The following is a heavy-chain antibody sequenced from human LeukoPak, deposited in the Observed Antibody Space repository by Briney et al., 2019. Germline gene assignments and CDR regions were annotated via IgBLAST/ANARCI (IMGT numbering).Heavy chain of an antibody. D-gene: IGHD6-13*01. V-gene: IGHV4-39*01. CDR1: GGSISSSSYY. CDR2: IYYSGST. Sequence: SETLFLTCTVSGGSISSSSYYWGWIRQPPGKGLEWIGSIYYSGSTYYNPSLKSRVTISVDTSKNQFSLKLSSVTAADTAVYYCARGIDDYWGQGTLVTVSS. CDR3: ARGIDDY. J-gene: IGHJ4*02.